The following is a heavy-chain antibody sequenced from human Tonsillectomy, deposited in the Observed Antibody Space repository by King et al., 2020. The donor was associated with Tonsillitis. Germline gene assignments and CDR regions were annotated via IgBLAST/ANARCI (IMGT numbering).Heavy chain of an antibody. CDR2: ISYDGSNK. V-gene: IGHV3-30*04. D-gene: IGHD1-26*01. J-gene: IGHJ4*02. CDR3: ARRLVGANLAIH. CDR1: GFTFSSYA. Sequence: VQLVESGGGVVQPGRSLRLSCAASGFTFSSYAMHWVRQAPGKGLEWVAVISYDGSNKYYADSVKGRFTISRDNSKNTLYLQMNSLRAEDTAVYYCARRLVGANLAIHWGQGTLVTVSS.